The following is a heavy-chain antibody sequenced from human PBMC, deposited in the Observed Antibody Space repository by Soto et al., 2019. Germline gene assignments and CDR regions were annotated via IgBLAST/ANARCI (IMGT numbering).Heavy chain of an antibody. Sequence: VGSLRLSCAASVFTFSSHGMHCVRHSPGKGLEWVAIIWYDGSNEYYADSVKGRFTISRDNSKNTLYLQMSSLRVDDTAVYYCARDYPSTRYGLVYWGQRPLVNVSS. D-gene: IGHD6-25*01. CDR3: ARDYPSTRYGLVY. V-gene: IGHV3-33*01. CDR2: IWYDGSNE. CDR1: VFTFSSHG. J-gene: IGHJ4*02.